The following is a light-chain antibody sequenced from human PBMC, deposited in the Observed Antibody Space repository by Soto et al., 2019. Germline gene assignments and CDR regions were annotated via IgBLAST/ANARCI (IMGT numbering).Light chain of an antibody. CDR3: QSYDSSLSAL. CDR2: GNS. CDR1: SSNIGAGYD. V-gene: IGLV1-40*01. Sequence: QSVLTKPPSVSGDPGQRVTISCTGSSSNIGAGYDVHWYQQHPGTAPKLHIYGNSNRPSGVPDRFSGSKSGTSASLAITGLQAEDEADYYCQSYDSSLSALFGGGTKLTVL. J-gene: IGLJ3*02.